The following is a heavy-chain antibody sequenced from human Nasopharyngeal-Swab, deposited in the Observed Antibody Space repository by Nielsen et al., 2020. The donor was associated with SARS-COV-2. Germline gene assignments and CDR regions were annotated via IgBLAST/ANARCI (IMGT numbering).Heavy chain of an antibody. CDR2: ISSSGCTI. CDR3: AREDTDYYDSSGYFDY. J-gene: IGHJ4*02. V-gene: IGHV3-11*01. D-gene: IGHD3-22*01. CDR1: GFTFSDYY. Sequence: SGAASGFTFSDYYMSWIRQAPGKGLEWVSYISSSGCTIYYADSVKGRFTISRDNAKNSLYLQMNSLRAEDTAVYYCAREDTDYYDSSGYFDYWGQGTLVTVSS.